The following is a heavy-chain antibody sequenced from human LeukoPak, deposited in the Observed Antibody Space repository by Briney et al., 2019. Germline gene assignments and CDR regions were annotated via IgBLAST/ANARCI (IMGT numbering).Heavy chain of an antibody. D-gene: IGHD1-7*01. J-gene: IGHJ5*02. CDR1: GGSISSGDYY. CDR3: ARDAGWDWNYRRWFDP. CDR2: IYYSGST. V-gene: IGHV4-30-4*08. Sequence: SETLSLTCTVSGGSISSGDYYLSWIRQPPGKGLEWIGYIYYSGSTYYNPSLKSRVTISVDTSKNQFSLKLSSVTAADTAVYYCARDAGWDWNYRRWFDPWGQGTLVTVSS.